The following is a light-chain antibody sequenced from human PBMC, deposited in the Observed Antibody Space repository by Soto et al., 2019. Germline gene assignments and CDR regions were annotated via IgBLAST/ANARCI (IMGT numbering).Light chain of an antibody. CDR2: KTS. J-gene: IGKJ3*01. CDR3: QQYKTYSAFT. CDR1: QSISGW. V-gene: IGKV1-5*03. Sequence: DIQMTQSPSTLSASVGDRVMITCRVSQSISGWLAWYQQKPGKAPKLLIYKTSNLNSGVPFRFSGSGSGTEFTLTIDSLQPDDFATYYCQQYKTYSAFTFVPGTKVDFK.